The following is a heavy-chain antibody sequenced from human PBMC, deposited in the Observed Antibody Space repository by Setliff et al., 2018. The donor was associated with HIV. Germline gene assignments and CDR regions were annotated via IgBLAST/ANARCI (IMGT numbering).Heavy chain of an antibody. V-gene: IGHV2-5*02. Sequence: TLSLTCDVSGDLIRNSYYYWAWIRQSPGRGLEWLAVIYWDDDKRYSPSLESRLTITKDTSKNQVVLTMTNMDLVDTATYFCAHIARIKMVRGVPNWFDSWGPGTLVTVSS. CDR3: AHIARIKMVRGVPNWFDS. CDR1: GDLIRNSYYY. D-gene: IGHD3-10*01. J-gene: IGHJ5*01. CDR2: IYWDDDK.